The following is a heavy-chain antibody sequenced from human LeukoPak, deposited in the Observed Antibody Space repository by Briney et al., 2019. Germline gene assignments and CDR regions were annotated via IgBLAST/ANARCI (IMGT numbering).Heavy chain of an antibody. J-gene: IGHJ4*02. Sequence: SETLSLTCAVYGGSFSGYYRSWIRQPPGKGLEWIGEINHSGSTNYNPSLKSRVTISVDTSKNQFSLKLSSVTAADTAVYYCARSYGLVTPDYWGQGTLVTVSS. V-gene: IGHV4-34*01. CDR1: GGSFSGYY. D-gene: IGHD4-23*01. CDR3: ARSYGLVTPDY. CDR2: INHSGST.